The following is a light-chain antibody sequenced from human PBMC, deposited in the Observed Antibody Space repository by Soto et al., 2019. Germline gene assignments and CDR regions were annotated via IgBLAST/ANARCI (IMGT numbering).Light chain of an antibody. CDR2: GAS. CDR1: QSVSSSY. Sequence: IVITQSKVTLSVSPGERATLSCRASQSVSSSYLAWYQQKPGQAPRLLIYGASSRATGIPDRFSGSGSGTDFTLTISRLEPEDFAVYYCQQYGSSPKTFCQGTMV. V-gene: IGKV3-20*01. CDR3: QQYGSSPKT. J-gene: IGKJ1*01.